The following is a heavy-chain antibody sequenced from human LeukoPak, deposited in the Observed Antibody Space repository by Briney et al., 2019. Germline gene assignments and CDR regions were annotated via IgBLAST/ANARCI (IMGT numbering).Heavy chain of an antibody. CDR2: IRSDGSDT. CDR1: GFTFSDTW. J-gene: IGHJ4*02. CDR3: ARDWFHAIDY. D-gene: IGHD2/OR15-2a*01. Sequence: GGSRRLSCAASGFTFSDTWIHWVRQAPGEGLVWVSRIRSDGSDTRYAESVKGRFTISRDNAKNTLYLQMNSLRAEDMAVYYCARDWFHAIDYWGQGTLVTVSS. V-gene: IGHV3-74*01.